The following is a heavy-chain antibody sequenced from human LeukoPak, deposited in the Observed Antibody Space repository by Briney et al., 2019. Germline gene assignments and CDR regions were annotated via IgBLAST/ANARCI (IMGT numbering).Heavy chain of an antibody. CDR3: AKDRSHYYDSSGYYYGSGEYFQH. D-gene: IGHD3-22*01. J-gene: IGHJ1*01. V-gene: IGHV3-23*01. CDR1: GFTVSSYA. Sequence: GGSLRLSCAASGFTVSSYAMSWVRQAPGKGLEWVSAISGSGGSTYYADSVKGRFTISRDNSKNTLYLQMNSLRAEDTAVYYCAKDRSHYYDSSGYYYGSGEYFQHWGQGTLVTVSS. CDR2: ISGSGGST.